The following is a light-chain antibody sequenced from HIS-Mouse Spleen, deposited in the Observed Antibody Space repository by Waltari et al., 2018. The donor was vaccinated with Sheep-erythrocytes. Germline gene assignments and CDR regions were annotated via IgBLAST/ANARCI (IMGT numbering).Light chain of an antibody. CDR3: QQYGSSPWT. CDR1: RSVSSSY. Sequence: SSRARRSVSSSYLAWYQQKPGQAPKLLIYGASSWATGIPDRFSGSGSGTDFTLTISRLEPEDFAVYYCQQYGSSPWTFGQGTKVEIK. V-gene: IGKV3-20*01. CDR2: GAS. J-gene: IGKJ1*01.